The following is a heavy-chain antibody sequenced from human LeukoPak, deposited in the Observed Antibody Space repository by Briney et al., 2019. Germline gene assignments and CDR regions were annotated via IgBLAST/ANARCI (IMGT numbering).Heavy chain of an antibody. CDR1: DGSLSGYY. J-gene: IGHJ4*02. D-gene: IGHD3-10*01. CDR3: ARHLGYYYGSGSYQFDY. V-gene: IGHV4-34*01. CDR2: INHSGST. Sequence: SETLSLTCAVYDGSLSGYYWNWFRQPPGKGLEWIGEINHSGSTNYNPSLKSRVTISVDTSKNQFSLKLSSVTAADTAVYYCARHLGYYYGSGSYQFDYWGQGTLVTVSS.